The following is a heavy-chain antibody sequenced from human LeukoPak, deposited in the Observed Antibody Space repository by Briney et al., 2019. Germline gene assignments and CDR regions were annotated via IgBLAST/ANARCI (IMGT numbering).Heavy chain of an antibody. CDR1: GYTFTSYY. CDR2: INPSGGST. J-gene: IGHJ4*02. Sequence: APVKVSCKASGYTFTSYYMHWVRQAPGQGLEWMGIINPSGGSTSYAQKFQGRVTISVDTSKNQFSLKLSSVTAADTAVYYCARADGAQTFPFDSWGQGNLVTVSS. CDR3: ARADGAQTFPFDS. V-gene: IGHV1-46*01. D-gene: IGHD4/OR15-4a*01.